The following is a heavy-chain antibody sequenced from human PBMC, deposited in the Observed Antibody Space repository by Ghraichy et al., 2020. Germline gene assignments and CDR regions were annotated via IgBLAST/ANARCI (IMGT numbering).Heavy chain of an antibody. V-gene: IGHV4-4*07. D-gene: IGHD3-16*02. CDR1: GGSISSYY. Sequence: ESLNISCTVSGGSISSYYWSWIRQPAGKGLEWIGRIYTSGSTNYNPSLKSRVTMSVDTSKNQFSLKLSSVTAADTAVYYCARDHALSHYDYVWGSYRTYWYFDLWGRGTLVTVSS. CDR2: IYTSGST. CDR3: ARDHALSHYDYVWGSYRTYWYFDL. J-gene: IGHJ2*01.